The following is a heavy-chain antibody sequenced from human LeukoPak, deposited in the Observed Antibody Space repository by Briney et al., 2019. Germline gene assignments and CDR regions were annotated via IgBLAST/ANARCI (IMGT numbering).Heavy chain of an antibody. D-gene: IGHD3-3*01. CDR2: MDPDGGGGT. Sequence: ASVKVSCKASGYTFTGYHMHWVRQAPGQGLEWMGWMDPDGGGGTNYAQMFQGRVTMTRDTSINTAYMELSSLRSDDTAIYYCARVSGRSGPFEYWGQGTLVTVSS. J-gene: IGHJ4*02. CDR1: GYTFTGYH. CDR3: ARVSGRSGPFEY. V-gene: IGHV1-2*02.